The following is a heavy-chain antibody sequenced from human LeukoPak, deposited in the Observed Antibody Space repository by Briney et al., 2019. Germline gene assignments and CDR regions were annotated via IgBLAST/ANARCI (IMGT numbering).Heavy chain of an antibody. Sequence: PSQTLSLTCTVPGGSISSGGYYWSWIRQHPGKGLEWIGYIYYSGTTYYNPSLKSRVTISLDTSKNQFSLKLSSVTAADTAVYYCARDPGTDGMDVWGQGTTVTVSS. CDR2: IYYSGTT. V-gene: IGHV4-31*03. J-gene: IGHJ6*02. CDR1: GGSISSGGYY. CDR3: ARDPGTDGMDV.